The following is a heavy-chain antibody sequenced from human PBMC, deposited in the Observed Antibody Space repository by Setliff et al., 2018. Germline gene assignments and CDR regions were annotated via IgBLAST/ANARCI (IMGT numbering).Heavy chain of an antibody. V-gene: IGHV1-2*02. CDR3: ARAGFAASGRKGVFEY. CDR1: GYTFTNYG. J-gene: IGHJ4*02. Sequence: ASVKVSCKASGYTFTNYGISWVRQAPGQGLEWMGWINPNSGGTNYAQKFQGRVTMTRDTSISTAYMELSRLRSDDTAVYYCARAGFAASGRKGVFEYWGQGTLVTVSS. D-gene: IGHD6-13*01. CDR2: INPNSGGT.